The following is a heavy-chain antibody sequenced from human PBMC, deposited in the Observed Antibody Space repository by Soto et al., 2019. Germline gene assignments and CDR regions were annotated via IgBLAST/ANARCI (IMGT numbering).Heavy chain of an antibody. D-gene: IGHD2-21*01. V-gene: IGHV3-7*01. CDR2: ISVAGSEK. CDR1: GFTFSTHW. CDR3: GRAPCVLDS. J-gene: IGHJ4*02. Sequence: GGSLRLSRASSGFTFSTHWMNWVRQSPGKGVEWVAYISVAGSEKPHVACVTGRFTISRDEAKNSLVLEMNNLRAEDAAGNCCGRAPCVLDSLGLGGLVTVSS.